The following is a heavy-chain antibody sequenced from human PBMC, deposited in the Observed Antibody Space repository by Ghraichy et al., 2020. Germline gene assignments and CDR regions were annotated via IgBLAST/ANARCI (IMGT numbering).Heavy chain of an antibody. V-gene: IGHV3-23*01. CDR1: GFTFSSYA. CDR2: ISGSGGST. J-gene: IGHJ3*02. D-gene: IGHD3-22*01. CDR3: AKEGHGNYYDSSGYPNDACDI. Sequence: GESLRLSCAASGFTFSSYAMSWVRQAPGKGLEWVSAISGSGGSTYYADSVKGRFTISRDNSKNTLYLQMNSLRAEDTAVYYCAKEGHGNYYDSSGYPNDACDILGQVSIVTGSS.